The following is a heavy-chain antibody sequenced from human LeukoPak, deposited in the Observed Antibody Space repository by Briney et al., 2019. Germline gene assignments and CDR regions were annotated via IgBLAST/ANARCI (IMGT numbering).Heavy chain of an antibody. Sequence: GGSLRLSCAASGFTLSIYAMSWVRQAPGKGLVWVSSISGSGGSTNYADSVKGRFTISRDNSKNTLYLQLNSLRAEDTAVYYCAKDSRYSSSWYSYYFDYWGQGTLVTVSS. V-gene: IGHV3-23*01. J-gene: IGHJ4*02. CDR3: AKDSRYSSSWYSYYFDY. CDR2: ISGSGGST. CDR1: GFTLSIYA. D-gene: IGHD6-13*01.